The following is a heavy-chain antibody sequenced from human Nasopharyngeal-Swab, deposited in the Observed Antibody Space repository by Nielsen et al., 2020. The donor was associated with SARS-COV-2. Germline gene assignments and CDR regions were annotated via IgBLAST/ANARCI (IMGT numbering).Heavy chain of an antibody. CDR1: GFTFGDYA. V-gene: IGHV3-49*04. J-gene: IGHJ6*03. CDR3: TRDMASLSGSYYLYYYYMDV. CDR2: IRSKAYGGTT. Sequence: LKISCTASGFTFGDYAMSWVRQAPGKGLEWVGFIRSKAYGGTTEYAASVKGRFTISRDDSKSIAYLQMNSLKTEDTAVYYCTRDMASLSGSYYLYYYYMDVWGKGTTVTVSS. D-gene: IGHD1-26*01.